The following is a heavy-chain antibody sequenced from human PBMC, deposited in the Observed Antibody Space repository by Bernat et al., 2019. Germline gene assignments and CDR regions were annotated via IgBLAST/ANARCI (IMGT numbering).Heavy chain of an antibody. D-gene: IGHD4-23*01. CDR2: ISYDGSNK. V-gene: IGHV3-30-3*01. CDR3: ATFDYGGNWADAFDI. J-gene: IGHJ3*02. Sequence: QVQLVESGGGVVQPGRSLRLSCAASGFTFSSYAMHWVRQAPGKGLEWVAVISYDGSNKYYADSVKGRFTISRDNSKNTLYLQMNSLRAEDTAVYYCATFDYGGNWADAFDIWGQGTMVTVSS. CDR1: GFTFSSYA.